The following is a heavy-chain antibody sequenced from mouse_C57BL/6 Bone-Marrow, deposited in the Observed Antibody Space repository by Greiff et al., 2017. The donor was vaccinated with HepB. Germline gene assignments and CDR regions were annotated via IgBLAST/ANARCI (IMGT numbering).Heavy chain of an antibody. CDR3: AREAMITTDY. CDR1: GYSITSGYY. CDR2: ISYDGSN. Sequence: EVQLQESGPGLVKPSQSLSLTCSVTGYSITSGYYWNWIRQFPGNKLEWMGYISYDGSNNYNPSLKNRISITRDTSKNQFFLKLNSVTTEDTATYYCAREAMITTDYWGQGTTLTVSS. V-gene: IGHV3-6*01. J-gene: IGHJ2*01. D-gene: IGHD2-4*01.